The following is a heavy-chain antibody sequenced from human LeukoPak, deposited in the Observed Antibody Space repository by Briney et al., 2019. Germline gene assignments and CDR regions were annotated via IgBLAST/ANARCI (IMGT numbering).Heavy chain of an antibody. CDR2: ISSSGGSM. D-gene: IGHD3-9*01. Sequence: GGSLRLSCAASGFSFIDYYMSWIRQAPGKGLEWVSYISSSGGSMYYADSVKGRFTISRDNSKNTLYLQMNSLRAEDTAVYYCAKRSGAYYDILTGKEYYFDYWGQGTLVTVSS. J-gene: IGHJ4*02. CDR3: AKRSGAYYDILTGKEYYFDY. V-gene: IGHV3-11*01. CDR1: GFSFIDYY.